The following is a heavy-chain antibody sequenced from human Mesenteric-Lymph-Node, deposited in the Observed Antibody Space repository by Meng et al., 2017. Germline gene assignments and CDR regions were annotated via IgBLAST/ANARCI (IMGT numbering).Heavy chain of an antibody. CDR2: ISYDGSNK. CDR3: ARVRTRQGYAFDI. Sequence: GESLKISCAASGFTFSSYAMHWVRQAPGKGLEWVAVISYDGSNKYYADSVKGRFTISRDNAKNSLYLQMNSLRAEDTAVYYCARVRTRQGYAFDIWGQGTMVTVSS. CDR1: GFTFSSYA. J-gene: IGHJ3*02. D-gene: IGHD2-2*01. V-gene: IGHV3-30*04.